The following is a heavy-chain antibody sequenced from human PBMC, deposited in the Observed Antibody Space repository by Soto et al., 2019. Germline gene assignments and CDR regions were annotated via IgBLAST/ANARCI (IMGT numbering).Heavy chain of an antibody. J-gene: IGHJ4*01. CDR3: ARGEQYSGRIFDY. CDR1: GDSVSSNSAG. CDR2: TYYRSKWYY. Sequence: QTLSLTFAITGDSVSSNSAGWSWVRHSPSRGLEWLVRTYYRSKWYYEYAVSVRGRITINPDTSKNQYSLQLNSVTPEDTAVYFCARGEQYSGRIFDYWGQGTLVTVYS. V-gene: IGHV6-1*01. D-gene: IGHD1-26*01.